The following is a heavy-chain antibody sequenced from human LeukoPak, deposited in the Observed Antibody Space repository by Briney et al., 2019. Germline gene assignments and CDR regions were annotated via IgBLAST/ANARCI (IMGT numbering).Heavy chain of an antibody. CDR3: ARQGSSDAFDI. Sequence: GGSLRLSCAASGFTFSSYSMNWVRQATGKGLEWVPSISSSSSYIYYADSVKGRFTISRDNAKNSLYLQMNSLRAEDTAVYYCARQGSSDAFDIWGQGTMVTVSS. V-gene: IGHV3-21*01. CDR2: ISSSSSYI. D-gene: IGHD6-6*01. CDR1: GFTFSSYS. J-gene: IGHJ3*02.